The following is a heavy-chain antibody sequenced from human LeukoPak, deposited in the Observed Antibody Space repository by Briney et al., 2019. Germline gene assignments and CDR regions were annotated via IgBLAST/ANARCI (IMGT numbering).Heavy chain of an antibody. Sequence: ASVKASCKASGYTFTGYYMHWVRQAPGQGLEWMGWINPNSGGTNYAQKFQGRVTMTRDTSISTAYMELSRLRSGDTAVYYCARVVATIFAWFDPWGQGTLVTVSS. J-gene: IGHJ5*02. CDR3: ARVVATIFAWFDP. CDR2: INPNSGGT. D-gene: IGHD5-12*01. CDR1: GYTFTGYY. V-gene: IGHV1-2*02.